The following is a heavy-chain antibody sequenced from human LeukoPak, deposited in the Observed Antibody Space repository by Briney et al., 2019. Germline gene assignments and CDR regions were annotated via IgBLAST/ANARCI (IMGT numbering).Heavy chain of an antibody. J-gene: IGHJ2*01. CDR3: TRRAARWQFDL. CDR1: GFNFDDYA. Sequence: PGGSLRLSCAVSGFNFDDYAMHWVRQAPGRGLEWVSGINWKTGNRIYADSVKGRFTISRDNAKNSLYLQMSSLRAEDTALYYCTRRAARWQFDLWGRGTLLTVSS. V-gene: IGHV3-9*01. CDR2: INWKTGNR. D-gene: IGHD5-24*01.